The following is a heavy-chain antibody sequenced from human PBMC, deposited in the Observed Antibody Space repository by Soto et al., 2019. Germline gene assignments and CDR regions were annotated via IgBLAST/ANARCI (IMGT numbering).Heavy chain of an antibody. J-gene: IGHJ3*02. V-gene: IGHV4-30-4*01. CDR3: ARGIVRGGFDI. CDR1: GGSMSENDYY. D-gene: IGHD3-10*02. CDR2: IYDTWTT. Sequence: QVQLQEAGPGLVRPSQTLSLTCTVPGGSMSENDYYWSWLRQSPGQGLQWIGYIYDTWTTSYSPSLKSRVTMSADTSRNQFSLKLTSVTAADTALYFCARGIVRGGFDIWGQGTLVTVSS.